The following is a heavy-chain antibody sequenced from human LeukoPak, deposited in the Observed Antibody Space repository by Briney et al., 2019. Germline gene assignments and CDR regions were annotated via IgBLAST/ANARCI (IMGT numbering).Heavy chain of an antibody. D-gene: IGHD2-2*01. CDR2: IKSKTNGETT. CDR1: GFTFSNAW. J-gene: IGHJ5*02. CDR3: TTGCSSSTCYHWDNWFDP. Sequence: GGSLRLSRAASGFTFSNAWMSWVRQAPGRGLEWVGRIKSKTNGETTDYAAPVKGRFTISRDDSKNTLYLQMNSLKTEDTAVYYCTTGCSSSTCYHWDNWFDPWGQGTLVTVSS. V-gene: IGHV3-15*01.